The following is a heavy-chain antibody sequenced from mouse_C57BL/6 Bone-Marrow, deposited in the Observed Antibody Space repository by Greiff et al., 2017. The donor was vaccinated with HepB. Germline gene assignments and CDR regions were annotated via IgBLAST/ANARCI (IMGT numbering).Heavy chain of an antibody. CDR2: ISNLAYSI. D-gene: IGHD1-1*01. J-gene: IGHJ2*01. Sequence: EVKVEESGGGLVQPGGSLKLSCAASGFTFSDYGMAWVRQAPRKGPEWVAFISNLAYSIYYADTVTGRFTISRENAKNTLYLEMSSLRSEDTAMYYCARSGGYGSSLDYWGQGTTLTVSS. CDR3: ARSGGYGSSLDY. V-gene: IGHV5-15*04. CDR1: GFTFSDYG.